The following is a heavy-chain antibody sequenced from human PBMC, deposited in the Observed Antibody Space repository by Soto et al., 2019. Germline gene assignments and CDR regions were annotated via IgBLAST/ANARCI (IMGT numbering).Heavy chain of an antibody. CDR2: INHRGST. J-gene: IGHJ4*02. CDR3: ARMRCSSSSGRANFDS. D-gene: IGHD2-2*01. V-gene: IGHV4-34*01. Sequence: QVQLQQWGAGLLKPSETLSLTCAVYGGSFSGYYWSWLRQPPGKGLEWIGEINHRGSTNYNPSLKSRGTEAPDTAKNQFSMRRISVTAADTAVYYCARMRCSSSSGRANFDSWGQGPMVTVSS. CDR1: GGSFSGYY.